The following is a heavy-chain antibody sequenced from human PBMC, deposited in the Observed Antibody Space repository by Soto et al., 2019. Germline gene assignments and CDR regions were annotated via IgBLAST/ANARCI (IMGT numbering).Heavy chain of an antibody. D-gene: IGHD1-26*01. Sequence: QLVESGGGLVKPGGSLRLSCAASGFTFKTFSMHWVRQAPGKGLEWVSFVNSISTYIGYAGSVRGRFTVSRDDAKNSVYLQMDSLGVEDTAVYYCARGPGAPDALQGGALNMWGQGTVVTVSS. J-gene: IGHJ3*02. V-gene: IGHV3-21*01. CDR2: VNSISTYI. CDR1: GFTFKTFS. CDR3: ARGPGAPDALQGGALNM.